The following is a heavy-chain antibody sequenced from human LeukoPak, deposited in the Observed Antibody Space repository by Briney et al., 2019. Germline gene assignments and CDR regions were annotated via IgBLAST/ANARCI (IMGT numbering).Heavy chain of an antibody. CDR2: IDWDDEK. J-gene: IGHJ4*02. Sequence: SGPALVKPTQTLALTCTLSGFSLSTRGMCVNWIRQPPGKALEWLARIDWDDEKFYSTSLETRLTIFKDSSKNQVVLTLTNMDPIDTATYFCAQMHCRGGSCLGRSWYFDYWGRGALVTVSS. V-gene: IGHV2-70*17. CDR1: GFSLSTRGMC. D-gene: IGHD2-15*01. CDR3: AQMHCRGGSCLGRSWYFDY.